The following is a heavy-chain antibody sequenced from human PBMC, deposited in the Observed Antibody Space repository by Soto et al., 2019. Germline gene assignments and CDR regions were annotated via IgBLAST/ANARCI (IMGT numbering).Heavy chain of an antibody. CDR3: ARGSSWSTWIDP. Sequence: QVQLVQSGAEVKKPGASVKVSCKASGYTFTNYAMHWVRQAPGQRLEWMGWINGGNGNTKYSQKFQGRVTITRDTSASTAYMELSSLRSEDTAVYYCARGSSWSTWIDPWGQGTLVTVSS. J-gene: IGHJ5*02. D-gene: IGHD6-13*01. CDR2: INGGNGNT. CDR1: GYTFTNYA. V-gene: IGHV1-3*01.